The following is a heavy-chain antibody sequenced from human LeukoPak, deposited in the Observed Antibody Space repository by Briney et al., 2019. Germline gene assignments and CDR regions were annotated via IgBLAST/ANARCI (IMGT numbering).Heavy chain of an antibody. Sequence: PGGSLRLSCAASGFTFSSYSMNGVRQAPGKGLEWVSYISSSSSTIYYADSVKGRFTISRDNAKNSLYLQMNSLRAEDTAVYYCARVSPASPLGAWGQGTLVTVSS. V-gene: IGHV3-48*01. CDR1: GFTFSSYS. J-gene: IGHJ5*02. CDR2: ISSSSSTI. CDR3: ARVSPASPLGA. D-gene: IGHD3-16*01.